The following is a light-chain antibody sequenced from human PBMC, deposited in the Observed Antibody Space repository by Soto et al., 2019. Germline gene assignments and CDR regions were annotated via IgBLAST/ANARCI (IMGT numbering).Light chain of an antibody. CDR1: RSVRSN. CDR3: QQYNDWVT. Sequence: ETVMTQSPATLSVSPGERATLACRASRSVRSNVAWYQQKPGQAPRLLIYGASTRATGIPARFSGSGSGTEFTLTINSLQSEDFAVYYCQQYNDWVTFGGGTKVDIK. CDR2: GAS. V-gene: IGKV3-15*01. J-gene: IGKJ4*01.